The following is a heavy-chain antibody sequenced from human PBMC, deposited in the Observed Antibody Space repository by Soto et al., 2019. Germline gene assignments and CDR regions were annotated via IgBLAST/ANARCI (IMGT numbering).Heavy chain of an antibody. CDR1: GDSMSSYY. D-gene: IGHD7-27*01. J-gene: IGHJ3*02. CDR2: ISATGRT. Sequence: SSETLSLTCTVSGDSMSSYYWNWIRQPAGKGLEWIGRISATGRTSYMSSLKSRITLSVDTSKNQFSLNLKFVTAADTAVYLCARDQSGAADIWGQGTMVTVSS. CDR3: ARDQSGAADI. V-gene: IGHV4-4*07.